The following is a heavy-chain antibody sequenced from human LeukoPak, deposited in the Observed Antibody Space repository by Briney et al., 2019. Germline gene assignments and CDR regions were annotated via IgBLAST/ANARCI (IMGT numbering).Heavy chain of an antibody. CDR1: GFTFSSYA. V-gene: IGHV3-23*01. Sequence: PGGSLRLSCAASGFTFSSYAMSWVRQAPGKGLEWVSAISGSGGSTYYADSVKGRFTISRDNSKNTLYLQMNSLRAEDTAVYYCAKTVWDMVVMLLAIPLDAFDIWGQGTMVTVSS. CDR2: ISGSGGST. J-gene: IGHJ3*02. CDR3: AKTVWDMVVMLLAIPLDAFDI. D-gene: IGHD2-2*02.